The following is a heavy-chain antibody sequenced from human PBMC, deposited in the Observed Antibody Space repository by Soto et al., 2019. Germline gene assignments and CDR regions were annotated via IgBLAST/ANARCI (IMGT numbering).Heavy chain of an antibody. CDR1: GFSFSSYW. D-gene: IGHD6-19*01. V-gene: IGHV3-7*01. CDR3: AGGSGWLIDY. Sequence: EVQLVESGGGLVQPGGSLRLSCEASGFSFSSYWMNWVRQAPGKGREWVAIIKKDGSVKYYVDSVKGRFTISRDNAKNYLYLQMNGPRAEDTAVYYCAGGSGWLIDYWGRGTLVTVSS. CDR2: IKKDGSVK. J-gene: IGHJ4*02.